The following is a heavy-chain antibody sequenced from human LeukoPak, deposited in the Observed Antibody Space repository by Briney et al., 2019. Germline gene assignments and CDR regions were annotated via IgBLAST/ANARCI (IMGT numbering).Heavy chain of an antibody. CDR2: IYTSGST. Sequence: SETLSLTCTVSGGSISSSNYYWSWIRQPAGKGLEWIGRIYTSGSTNYNPSLKSRVTISVDTSKNQFSLKLSSVTAADTAVYYCAREGITIFGVVPAENWFDPWGQGTLVTVSS. D-gene: IGHD3-3*01. CDR3: AREGITIFGVVPAENWFDP. V-gene: IGHV4-61*02. CDR1: GGSISSSNYY. J-gene: IGHJ5*02.